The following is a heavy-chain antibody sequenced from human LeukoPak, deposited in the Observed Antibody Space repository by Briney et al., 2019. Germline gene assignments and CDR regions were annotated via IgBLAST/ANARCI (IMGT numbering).Heavy chain of an antibody. Sequence: GGSLRLSCAASGFTFSSYSMNWVRQAPGKGLEWVSSISSSSSYIYYADSVKGRFTISRDNAKNSLYLQMDSLRAEDTAVYYCARVAAAGRFDYWGQGTLVTVSS. J-gene: IGHJ4*02. CDR2: ISSSSSYI. CDR1: GFTFSSYS. D-gene: IGHD6-13*01. V-gene: IGHV3-21*01. CDR3: ARVAAAGRFDY.